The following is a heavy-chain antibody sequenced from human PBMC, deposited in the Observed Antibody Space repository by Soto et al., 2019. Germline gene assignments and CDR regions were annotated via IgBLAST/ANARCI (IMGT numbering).Heavy chain of an antibody. D-gene: IGHD5-12*01. CDR3: STGETPVSRDGYNDY. V-gene: IGHV3-15*01. Sequence: GGSLRLSCAASGFTFSNAWMSWVRQAPGKGLEWVGRIKSKTDGGTTDYAAPVKGRFTISRDDSKNTLYLQMNSLKTEGTAAYYCSTGETPVSRDGYNDYWGQGTLVTVSS. CDR2: IKSKTDGGTT. J-gene: IGHJ4*02. CDR1: GFTFSNAW.